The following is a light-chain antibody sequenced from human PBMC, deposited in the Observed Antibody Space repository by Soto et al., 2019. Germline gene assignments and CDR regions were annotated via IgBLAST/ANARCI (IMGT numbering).Light chain of an antibody. CDR1: QSLSSSY. CDR3: QQYGSSPRT. CDR2: GAS. Sequence: EIVLTQSPGTLSLSPGERATLSCRASQSLSSSYLAWYQQKPGQAPRLLIYGASSRATGIPDRFSGSGSGTDFTLTISRLEPEDFVVYYCQQYGSSPRTFGQGTKVYIK. J-gene: IGKJ1*01. V-gene: IGKV3-20*01.